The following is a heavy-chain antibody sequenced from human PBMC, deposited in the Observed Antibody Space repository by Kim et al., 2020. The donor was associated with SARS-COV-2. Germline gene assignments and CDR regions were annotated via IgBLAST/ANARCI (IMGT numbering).Heavy chain of an antibody. D-gene: IGHD1-1*01. CDR3: ARRGNDNSNKDAFEH. V-gene: IGHV1-46*01. Sequence: ASVKVSCKTSGYTFSNFNLHWVRQAPGQGLEWMGMMNPSSDYTNYGQKFQGRVSMTRDTSTSTAYLELRRLTSDDTAVYYCARRGNDNSNKDAFEHWGQGTLVSVSS. CDR1: GYTFSNFN. CDR2: MNPSSDYT. J-gene: IGHJ3*01.